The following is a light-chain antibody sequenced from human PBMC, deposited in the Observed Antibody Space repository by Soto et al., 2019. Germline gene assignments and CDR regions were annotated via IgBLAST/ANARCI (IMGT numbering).Light chain of an antibody. CDR2: DAS. V-gene: IGKV1-5*01. J-gene: IGKJ3*01. Sequence: DIQMTQSPSTLSASVGDRVTITCRASQSISNWLAWYQQKQGKAPILLIHDASTLESGVPSRFSGSGSGTVFTLTMSSLQPDDVATYYCQQYNSYPFTFGPGTKVDI. CDR1: QSISNW. CDR3: QQYNSYPFT.